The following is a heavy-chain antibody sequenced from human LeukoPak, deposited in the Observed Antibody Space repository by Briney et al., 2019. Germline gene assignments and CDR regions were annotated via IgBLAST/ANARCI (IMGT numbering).Heavy chain of an antibody. CDR3: ATRGATTFDH. D-gene: IGHD1-26*01. CDR1: GYTFTDYY. V-gene: IGHV1-2*02. J-gene: IGHJ4*02. Sequence: GASVKVSCKASGYTFTDYYIHWVRQAPGQGLEWLGWINPNSGGTNYAQKLQGRVTMTRDTSIRTVYMEVSRLTSDDTAVYYCATRGATTFDHGAQGTLVTVSS. CDR2: INPNSGGT.